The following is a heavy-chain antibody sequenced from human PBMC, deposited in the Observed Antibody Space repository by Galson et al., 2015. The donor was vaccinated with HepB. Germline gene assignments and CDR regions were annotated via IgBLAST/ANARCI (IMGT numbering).Heavy chain of an antibody. CDR2: IYSGGST. J-gene: IGHJ4*02. D-gene: IGHD5-12*01. Sequence: SLRLSCAASGFTVSSNYMSWVRQAPGKGLEWVSVIYSGGSTYYADSVKGRFTISRDNSKNTLYLQMNSLRAEDTAVYYCARDLRYSGYDIEDYWGQGTLVTVSS. V-gene: IGHV3-66*01. CDR1: GFTVSSNY. CDR3: ARDLRYSGYDIEDY.